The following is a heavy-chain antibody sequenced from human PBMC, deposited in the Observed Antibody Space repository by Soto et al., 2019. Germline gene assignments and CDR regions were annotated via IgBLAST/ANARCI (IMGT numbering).Heavy chain of an antibody. CDR3: EKRKGDNSGPFDS. Sequence: EVQLLESGGGLIQPGGSLTLSCAASGFSLKTYAVSWVRKPPGKGLEWVSTISGSRGFTYYADSVKGRFTISRDNGKNTVYLHMNSLRAEDTAIYYCEKRKGDNSGPFDSWGQGTQVTVSS. CDR2: ISGSRGFT. D-gene: IGHD1-20*01. V-gene: IGHV3-23*01. J-gene: IGHJ4*02. CDR1: GFSLKTYA.